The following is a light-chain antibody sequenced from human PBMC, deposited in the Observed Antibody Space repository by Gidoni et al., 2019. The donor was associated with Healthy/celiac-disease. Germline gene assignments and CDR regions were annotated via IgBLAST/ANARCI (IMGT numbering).Light chain of an antibody. CDR1: QSLVYRDGTTY. CDR3: MQCTHWPPT. V-gene: IGKV2-30*01. J-gene: IGKJ3*01. CDR2: SVS. Sequence: DVVMTQSPLSLPVTLGQPASIACRSSQSLVYRDGTTYLNWFQQRPGQSPRRLIYSVSNRDSGVPDSFIGSGSGTNFTLKISRVEAADVGVYYCMQCTHWPPTFGPGTKVDIK.